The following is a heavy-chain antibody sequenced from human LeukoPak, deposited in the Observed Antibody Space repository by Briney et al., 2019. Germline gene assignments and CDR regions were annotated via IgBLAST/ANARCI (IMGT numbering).Heavy chain of an antibody. V-gene: IGHV3-23*01. CDR2: ISGSGGST. CDR3: AKGAGYDFWSGYYTS. D-gene: IGHD3-3*01. J-gene: IGHJ5*02. CDR1: GFTFSDYA. Sequence: GRSLRLSCAASGFTFSDYAMNWVRQAPGKGLEWVSTISGSGGSTYYADSVKGRFTISRDNSKNTLYLQMNSLRAEDTAVYYCAKGAGYDFWSGYYTSWGQGTLVTVSS.